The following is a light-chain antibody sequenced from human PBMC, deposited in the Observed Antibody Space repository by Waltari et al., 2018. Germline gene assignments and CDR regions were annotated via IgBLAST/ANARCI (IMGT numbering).Light chain of an antibody. CDR2: WAS. V-gene: IGKV4-1*01. CDR3: QKYYSTPIT. J-gene: IGKJ5*01. CDR1: QSVLYSSNNKNY. Sequence: DIVMTQSPDSLAVSLGERATINCKSSQSVLYSSNNKNYLAWYQQKPGQPPKLLIYWASTRESGVPERCSGSGSGTDFTLTISSLQAEDVAVYFCQKYYSTPITFGQGTRLEIK.